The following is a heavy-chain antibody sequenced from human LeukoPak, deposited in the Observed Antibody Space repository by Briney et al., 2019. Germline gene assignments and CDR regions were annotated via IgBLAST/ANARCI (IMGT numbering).Heavy chain of an antibody. CDR2: IYYSGST. Sequence: SETLSLTCTVSGGSISSSSYYWGWIRQPPGKGLEWIGSIYYSGSTYYNPSLKRRVTISVDTSKNQFSLKLSSVTAADTAVYYCARQKSNYGDYVELFDYWGQGTLVTVSS. CDR3: ARQKSNYGDYVELFDY. V-gene: IGHV4-39*01. CDR1: GGSISSSSYY. D-gene: IGHD4-17*01. J-gene: IGHJ4*02.